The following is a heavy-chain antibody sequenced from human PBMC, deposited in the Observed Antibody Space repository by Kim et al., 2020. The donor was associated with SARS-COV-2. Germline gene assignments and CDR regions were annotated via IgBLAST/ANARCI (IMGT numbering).Heavy chain of an antibody. D-gene: IGHD6-13*01. J-gene: IGHJ4*01. Sequence: SETLSLTCTVSGGSISSSSYYWGWIRQPPGKGLEWIGSIYYSGSTYYNPSLKSRVTISVDTSKNQFSLKLSSVTAADTAGYYCATFPSVLDSSSWDYWG. V-gene: IGHV4-39*01. CDR1: GGSISSSSYY. CDR3: ATFPSVLDSSSWDY. CDR2: IYYSGST.